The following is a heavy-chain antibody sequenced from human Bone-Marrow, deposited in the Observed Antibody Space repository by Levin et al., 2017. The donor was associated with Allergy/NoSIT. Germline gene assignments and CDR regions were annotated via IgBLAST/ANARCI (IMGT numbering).Heavy chain of an antibody. V-gene: IGHV1-2*02. CDR1: GYTFAAYY. Sequence: PGGSLRLSCKASGYTFAAYYIHWVRQAPGQGLEWMGWIDPNSGPTIYAQKFQGRVTVTRDTYTSTAYMEINKLTSDDTAVYYCARVKTRYYGSGNYDYWGQGTLVTVSS. CDR2: IDPNSGPT. CDR3: ARVKTRYYGSGNYDY. J-gene: IGHJ4*02. D-gene: IGHD3-10*01.